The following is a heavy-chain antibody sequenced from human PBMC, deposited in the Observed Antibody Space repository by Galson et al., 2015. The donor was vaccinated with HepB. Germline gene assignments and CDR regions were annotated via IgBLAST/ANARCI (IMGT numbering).Heavy chain of an antibody. Sequence: KVSCKASAYTFTPYPINWVRQAPGQGLEWMGWINTNTGNPTYAQGFTGRFVFSLDTSVTTAYLQISSLKAEDTAVYYCAREGDGSFDYWGQGTLVTVSS. CDR1: AYTFTPYP. V-gene: IGHV7-4-1*02. D-gene: IGHD3-16*01. CDR2: INTNTGNP. CDR3: AREGDGSFDY. J-gene: IGHJ4*02.